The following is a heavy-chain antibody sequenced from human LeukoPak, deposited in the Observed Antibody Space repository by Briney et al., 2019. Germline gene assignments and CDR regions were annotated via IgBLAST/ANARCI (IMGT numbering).Heavy chain of an antibody. J-gene: IGHJ4*02. CDR1: GFTFSSYA. CDR2: ISGSGGST. CDR3: AKAVSWSTYYFDY. D-gene: IGHD6-13*01. Sequence: GGSLRLSCAASGFTFSSYAMSWVRQAPGKGLEWVSAISGSGGSTYYADSVKGRFTISRDNSENTLYLQMNSLRAEDTAVYYCAKAVSWSTYYFDYWGQGTLVTVSS. V-gene: IGHV3-23*01.